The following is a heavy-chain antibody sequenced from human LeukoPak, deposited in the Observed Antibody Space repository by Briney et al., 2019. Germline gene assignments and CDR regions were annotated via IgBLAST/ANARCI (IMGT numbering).Heavy chain of an antibody. J-gene: IGHJ4*02. Sequence: ASVKVSCKASGYTFTSYGISWVRQAPGQGLEWMGWISAYNGNTNYAQKLQGRVTMTTDTSTSTAYMELRSLRSDDTAVYYRARAEYYDYVWGSYRPYYFDYWGQGTLVTVSS. V-gene: IGHV1-18*04. D-gene: IGHD3-16*02. CDR3: ARAEYYDYVWGSYRPYYFDY. CDR1: GYTFTSYG. CDR2: ISAYNGNT.